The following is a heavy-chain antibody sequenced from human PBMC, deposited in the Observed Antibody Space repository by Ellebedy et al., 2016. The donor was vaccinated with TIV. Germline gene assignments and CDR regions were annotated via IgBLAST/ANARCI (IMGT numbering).Heavy chain of an antibody. CDR1: GYSFTSYW. V-gene: IGHV5-10-1*01. J-gene: IGHJ4*02. CDR3: ARHFRGGYYFDY. Sequence: KVSCKGSGYSFTSYWISWVRQMPGKGLEWMGRIDPSDSYTNYSPSFQGHVTISADKSISTAYLQWSSLKASDTAMYYCARHFRGGYYFDYWGQGTLVTVSS. D-gene: IGHD2-15*01. CDR2: IDPSDSYT.